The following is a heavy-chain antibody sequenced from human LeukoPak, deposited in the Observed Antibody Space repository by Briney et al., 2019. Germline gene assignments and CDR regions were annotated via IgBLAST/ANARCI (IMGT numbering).Heavy chain of an antibody. J-gene: IGHJ4*02. CDR3: ARGVYIAAAQYGY. Sequence: ESSETLSLTCTVSGGSISSYYWSWIRQPPGMGLEWIGYIYYSGTTNYNPSLKSRVTISVDTSKNQFSLKLSSVTAADTAVYYCARGVYIAAAQYGYWGQGTLVTVSS. CDR1: GGSISSYY. D-gene: IGHD6-13*01. V-gene: IGHV4-59*01. CDR2: IYYSGTT.